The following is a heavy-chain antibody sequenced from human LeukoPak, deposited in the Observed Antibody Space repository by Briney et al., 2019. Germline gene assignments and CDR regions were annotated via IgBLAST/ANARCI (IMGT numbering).Heavy chain of an antibody. CDR1: GYTFTGYY. Sequence: ASVKVSCKASGYTFTGYYMHWVRQAPGQGLEWMGWINPNSGGTNYAQKFQGRVTMTRDTSTSTVYMELSSLRSEDTAVYYCARDQGYYYDSSGFGPCFDYWGQGTLVTVSS. CDR2: INPNSGGT. J-gene: IGHJ4*02. V-gene: IGHV1-2*02. CDR3: ARDQGYYYDSSGFGPCFDY. D-gene: IGHD3-22*01.